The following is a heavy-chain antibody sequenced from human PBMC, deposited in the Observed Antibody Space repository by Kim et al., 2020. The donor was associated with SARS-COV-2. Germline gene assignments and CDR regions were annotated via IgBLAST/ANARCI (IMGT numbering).Heavy chain of an antibody. V-gene: IGHV4-59*01. CDR3: ARDGAYYYEFYGMDV. CDR2: IYYSGST. Sequence: SETLSLTCTVSGGSISSYYWSWIRQPPGKGLEWIGYIYYSGSTNYNPSLKSRVTISVDTSKNQFSLKLSSVTAADTAVYYCARDGAYYYEFYGMDVWGQGTTVTVSS. D-gene: IGHD3-16*01. CDR1: GGSISSYY. J-gene: IGHJ6*02.